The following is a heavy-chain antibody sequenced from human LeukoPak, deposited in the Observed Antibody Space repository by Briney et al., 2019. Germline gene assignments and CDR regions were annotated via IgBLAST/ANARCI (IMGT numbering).Heavy chain of an antibody. CDR3: ARDERSVAAGSLGYFDY. D-gene: IGHD6-13*01. CDR2: SSGDNGKT. CDR1: GYTFSNFG. Sequence: ASVKVSCKASGYTFSNFGISWVRQAPGQGLEWMGWSSGDNGKTNSAPRLQGSITMTTDTSTNTAYMEVRAVRPDDTAMYYCARDERSVAAGSLGYFDYWGQGTLVTVSS. V-gene: IGHV1-18*01. J-gene: IGHJ4*02.